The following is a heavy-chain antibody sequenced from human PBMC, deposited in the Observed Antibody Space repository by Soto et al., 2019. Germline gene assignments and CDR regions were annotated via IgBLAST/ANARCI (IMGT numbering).Heavy chain of an antibody. CDR1: GFTFSSYS. J-gene: IGHJ4*02. D-gene: IGHD3-3*01. V-gene: IGHV3-21*01. CDR3: ARGGDFWSGYDQHFDY. CDR2: ISSSSSYI. Sequence: EVQLVESGGGLVKPGGSLRLSCAASGFTFSSYSMNWVRQAPGKGLEWVSSISSSSSYIYYADSVKGRFTISRDNAKNSLYLQMNSLRAEDTAVYYCARGGDFWSGYDQHFDYWGQGTLVTVSS.